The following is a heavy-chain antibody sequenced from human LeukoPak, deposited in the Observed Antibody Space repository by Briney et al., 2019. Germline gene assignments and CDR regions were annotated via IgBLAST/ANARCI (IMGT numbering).Heavy chain of an antibody. CDR1: GFTFSSYG. CDR2: ISYDGRNK. V-gene: IGHV3-30*18. D-gene: IGHD5-12*01. Sequence: PGRSLRLSCAASGFTFSSYGMHWVRQAPGKGLEGVAVISYDGRNKYYADSVKGRFTISRDDSKNTLYLQMNSLRVEDTAVYYCAKGGVATVDYFDHWGQGTLVTVSS. CDR3: AKGGVATVDYFDH. J-gene: IGHJ4*02.